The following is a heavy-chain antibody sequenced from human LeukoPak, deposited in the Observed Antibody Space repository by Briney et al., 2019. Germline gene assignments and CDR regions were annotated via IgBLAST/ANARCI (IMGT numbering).Heavy chain of an antibody. CDR2: IFYSGST. CDR3: ARQSSSWEGYFDY. CDR1: GGFISSYY. D-gene: IGHD6-13*01. J-gene: IGHJ4*02. Sequence: SETLSLTCSVSGGFISSYYWSWIRQPPGKGLEWIGYIFYSGSTNYNPSLKSRVTISVDTSKNHFSLNLSSVTAADTAVYYCARQSSSWEGYFDYWGQGTLATVSS. V-gene: IGHV4-59*08.